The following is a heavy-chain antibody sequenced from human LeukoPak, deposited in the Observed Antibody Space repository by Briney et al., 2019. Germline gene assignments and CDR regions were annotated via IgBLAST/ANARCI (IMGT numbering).Heavy chain of an antibody. CDR3: ARDRHITGVYYYMDV. CDR1: GFTVSSNY. J-gene: IGHJ6*04. CDR2: LYSGGRT. D-gene: IGHD1-1*01. V-gene: IGHV3-53*01. Sequence: GGSLRLSCAASGFTVSSNYMSWVRQAPGKGLEWVSLLYSGGRTYYADSVKGRFTISRDNSKSTLFLQMNSLRAEDTAVYYCARDRHITGVYYYMDVWGKGTTVTVSS.